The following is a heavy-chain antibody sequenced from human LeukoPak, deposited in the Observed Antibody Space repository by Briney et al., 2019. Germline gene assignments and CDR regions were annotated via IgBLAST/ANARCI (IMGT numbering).Heavy chain of an antibody. CDR1: GGTFSSYA. CDR3: ARLHLEWLLYEDDNAFDI. D-gene: IGHD3-3*01. CDR2: INPSGGST. V-gene: IGHV1-46*01. J-gene: IGHJ3*02. Sequence: ASVKVSCKASGGTFSSYAISWVRQAPGQGLEWMEIINPSGGSTSYAQKFQGRVTMTRDTSTSTVYMELSSLRSEDTAVYYCARLHLEWLLYEDDNAFDIWGQGTMVTVSS.